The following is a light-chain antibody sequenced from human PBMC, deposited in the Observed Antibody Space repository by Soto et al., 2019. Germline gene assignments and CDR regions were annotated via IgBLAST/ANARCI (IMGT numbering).Light chain of an antibody. CDR3: QQRSKLPLT. V-gene: IGKV3-11*01. Sequence: EIVLTQSPATLSLSPGDSATLSCRASQSLSNYLAWYQQKTGQAPRLLIYDESNRATGIPDRFSGSGSGTDLTLTISRLEPEDFAVYYCQQRSKLPLTXGPGTKVDIK. J-gene: IGKJ3*01. CDR1: QSLSNY. CDR2: DES.